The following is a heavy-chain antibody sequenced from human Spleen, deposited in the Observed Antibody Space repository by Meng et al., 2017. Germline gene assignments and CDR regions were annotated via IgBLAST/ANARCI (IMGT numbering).Heavy chain of an antibody. CDR2: ISGGST. V-gene: IGHV3-38-3*01. CDR3: TRRMPRCSGGSCHNTMDV. CDR1: GFTVSMNE. D-gene: IGHD2-15*01. J-gene: IGHJ6*02. Sequence: GESLKISCAASGFTVSMNEMSWVRQAPGKGLEWVSSISGGSTYYADSRKGRFTISRDNSKDMLYLQMNTLRGDDTAIYYCTRRMPRCSGGSCHNTMDVWGQGTTVTVSS.